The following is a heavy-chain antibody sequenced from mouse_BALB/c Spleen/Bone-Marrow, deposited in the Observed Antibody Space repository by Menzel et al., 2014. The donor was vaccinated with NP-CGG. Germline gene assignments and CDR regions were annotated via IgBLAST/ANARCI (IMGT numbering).Heavy chain of an antibody. Sequence: VQLVESGAELVKPGASVKLSCKASGYTFTSYYMYWVKQRPGQGLEWIGGINPSNGGTNFNEKFKSKATLTVDKSSITAYIQLSSLTSEDSAVYYCVRGGSFDYWGQGTTLTVSS. CDR1: GYTFTSYY. V-gene: IGHV1S81*02. CDR3: VRGGSFDY. J-gene: IGHJ2*01. CDR2: INPSNGGT.